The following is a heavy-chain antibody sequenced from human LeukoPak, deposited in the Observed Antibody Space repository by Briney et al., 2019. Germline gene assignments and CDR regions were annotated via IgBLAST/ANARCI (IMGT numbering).Heavy chain of an antibody. Sequence: GGSRRLSCAASGFTFSSYWMNWVRQAPGKGLEWVANIKQDGSEKYYVDSVKGRFTISRDNAKNSLYLQMNSLRAEDTAVYYCARELMVRGIIRKNFDSWGQGTLVTVSS. D-gene: IGHD3-10*01. CDR2: IKQDGSEK. CDR1: GFTFSSYW. CDR3: ARELMVRGIIRKNFDS. J-gene: IGHJ4*02. V-gene: IGHV3-7*01.